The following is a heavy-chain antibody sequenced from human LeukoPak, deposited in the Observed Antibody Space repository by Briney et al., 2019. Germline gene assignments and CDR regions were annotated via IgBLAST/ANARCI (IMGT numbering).Heavy chain of an antibody. J-gene: IGHJ3*02. Sequence: SETLSLTCTVSGGSISGYYWSWIRQPPGKGLEWIGYIYYSGSTKDNPSLKSRVTMSVYTSMNQFSLKLSSVTAADTAVYYCARGGLENGYHSNDGFDIWGQGTMVTVSS. CDR3: ARGGLENGYHSNDGFDI. CDR2: IYYSGST. CDR1: GGSISGYY. V-gene: IGHV4-59*01. D-gene: IGHD3-22*01.